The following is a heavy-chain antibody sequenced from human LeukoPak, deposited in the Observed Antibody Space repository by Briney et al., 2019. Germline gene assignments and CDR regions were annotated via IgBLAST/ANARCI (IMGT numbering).Heavy chain of an antibody. J-gene: IGHJ4*02. CDR2: IKQDASER. D-gene: IGHD1-1*01. CDR1: GFTFSSYW. Sequence: GGSLRLSCAASGFTFSSYWMTWVRQAPGKGLEWVANIKQDASERYYEDSVKGRFTISRDNAKNSLYLQMNSLRAEDTAVYYCATPTAGTWHFDYWGQGTLVTVSS. CDR3: ATPTAGTWHFDY. V-gene: IGHV3-7*01.